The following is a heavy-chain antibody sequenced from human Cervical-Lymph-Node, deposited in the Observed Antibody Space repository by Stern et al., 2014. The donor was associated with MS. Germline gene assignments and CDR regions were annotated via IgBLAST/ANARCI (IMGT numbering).Heavy chain of an antibody. CDR2: IGGSGDST. Sequence: EVQLVQSGGGLVQPGGSLRLSCAASGFTFSSSAMSWVRQAPGKGLEWVSAIGGSGDSTYYADSVKGRFTISRDNSKNTLYYCAKDDYYYDSGGYLGWFDSWGQGTLVTVSS. J-gene: IGHJ5*01. CDR1: GFTFSSSA. D-gene: IGHD3-22*01. CDR3: WFDS. V-gene: IGHV3-23*04.